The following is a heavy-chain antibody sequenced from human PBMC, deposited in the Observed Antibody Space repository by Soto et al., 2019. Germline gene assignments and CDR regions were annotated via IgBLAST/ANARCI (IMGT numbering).Heavy chain of an antibody. D-gene: IGHD3-3*01. CDR3: ARGGFYDPILFGFKEVWYYFDY. J-gene: IGHJ4*02. CDR1: GFTFSSYG. CDR2: IWYDGSNK. V-gene: IGHV3-33*01. Sequence: PGGSLRLSCAASGFTFSSYGMHWVRQAPGKGLEWVAVIWYDGSNKYYADSVKGRFTISRDNSKNTLYLQMNSLRAEDTAVYYCARGGFYDPILFGFKEVWYYFDYWGQGTLVTVSS.